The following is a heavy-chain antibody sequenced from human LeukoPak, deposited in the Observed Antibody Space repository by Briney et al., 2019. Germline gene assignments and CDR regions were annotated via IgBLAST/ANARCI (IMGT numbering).Heavy chain of an antibody. CDR2: ISGSGGST. CDR1: GFTFSSYA. D-gene: IGHD6-19*01. V-gene: IGHV3-23*01. CDR3: AKDPIGIAVQGNFDY. Sequence: PGGSLRLSCAASGFTFSSYAMSWVRQAPGKGLEWVSAISGSGGSTYYADSVKGRFTISRDNSKHTLYLQMNSLRAEDTAVYYCAKDPIGIAVQGNFDYWGQGTLVTVSS. J-gene: IGHJ4*02.